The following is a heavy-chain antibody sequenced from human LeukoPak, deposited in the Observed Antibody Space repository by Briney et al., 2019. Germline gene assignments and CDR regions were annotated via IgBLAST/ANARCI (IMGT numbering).Heavy chain of an antibody. J-gene: IGHJ4*02. CDR1: AGSVNSGGLY. CDR2: IYDSGST. Sequence: SETLSLTCSVSAGSVNSGGLYWSWIRQPPGKGLEWIGYIYDSGSTNYNPSLKSRVTISVDTSKNQFSLKLSSVTAADTAVYYCARLVMVATYYFDYWGQGTLVTVSS. CDR3: ARLVMVATYYFDY. D-gene: IGHD5-12*01. V-gene: IGHV4-61*08.